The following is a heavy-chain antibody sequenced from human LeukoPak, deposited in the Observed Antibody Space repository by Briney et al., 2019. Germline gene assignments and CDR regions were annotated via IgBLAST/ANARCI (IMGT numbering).Heavy chain of an antibody. CDR1: GYTFTIYD. CDR2: MNPNSGNT. J-gene: IGHJ5*02. Sequence: ASVKVSCKASGYTFTIYDINWVRQATGQGLEWMGWMNPNSGNTGYAQKFQGRVTMTRNTSISTAYMELSSLRSEDTAVYYCARGAHYSNYGSWFDPWGQGTLVTVSS. V-gene: IGHV1-8*01. D-gene: IGHD4-11*01. CDR3: ARGAHYSNYGSWFDP.